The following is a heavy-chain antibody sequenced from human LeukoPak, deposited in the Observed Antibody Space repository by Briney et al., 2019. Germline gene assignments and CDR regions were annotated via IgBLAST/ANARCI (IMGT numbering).Heavy chain of an antibody. J-gene: IGHJ4*02. CDR1: GDSVSSNSSA. V-gene: IGHV6-1*01. CDR2: TYYRSMWYN. Sequence: SQTLSLTCAISGDSVSSNSSAWNWISQSPSRGLQWLGRTYYRSMWYNDYALSVKSRITINPDTSKNQFSLQLNSVTPEDTAVYYCAREYSSSGLAFDYWGQGTLVTVSS. CDR3: AREYSSSGLAFDY. D-gene: IGHD6-19*01.